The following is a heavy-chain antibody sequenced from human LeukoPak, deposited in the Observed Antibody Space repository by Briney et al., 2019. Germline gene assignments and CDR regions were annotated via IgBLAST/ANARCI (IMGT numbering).Heavy chain of an antibody. CDR2: ISSSGSTI. J-gene: IGHJ5*02. CDR3: AREYYDNLTGTNWFDP. D-gene: IGHD3-9*01. V-gene: IGHV3-48*03. Sequence: GGSPRHSRAASGITFSSHEMNWVRPDPGKGLEWVSYISSSGSTIYYADSVTSRFTISRDNAKNSLYLQMNRLRAEDTAVYYCAREYYDNLTGTNWFDPWGQGALVTVSS. CDR1: GITFSSHE.